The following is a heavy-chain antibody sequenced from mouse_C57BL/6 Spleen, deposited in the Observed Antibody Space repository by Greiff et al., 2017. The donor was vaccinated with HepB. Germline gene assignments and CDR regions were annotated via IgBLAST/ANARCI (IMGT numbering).Heavy chain of an antibody. V-gene: IGHV1-82*01. CDR2: IYPGDGDT. Sequence: QVQLQQSGPELVKPGASVKISCKASGYAFSSSWMNWVKQRPGKGLEWIGRIYPGDGDTNYNGKFKGKATLTADKSSSTAYMQLSSLTSEDSAVYFCARSTITTVVATGYFDVWGTGTTVTVSS. D-gene: IGHD1-1*01. CDR1: GYAFSSSW. CDR3: ARSTITTVVATGYFDV. J-gene: IGHJ1*03.